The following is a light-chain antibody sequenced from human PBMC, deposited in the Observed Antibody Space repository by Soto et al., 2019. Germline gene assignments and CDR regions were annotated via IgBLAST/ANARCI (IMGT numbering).Light chain of an antibody. CDR2: EVN. CDR3: FSYTSSSTRI. J-gene: IGLJ2*01. Sequence: QSVLTQPASVSGSPGQSITISCTGTSSDVGGYRFVSWYQHHPGKAPQLLIYEVNNRPSGVSNRFSGSKSGNTASLTISGLQAEDEAYYYCFSYTSSSTRIFGGGTQLTVL. V-gene: IGLV2-14*01. CDR1: SSDVGGYRF.